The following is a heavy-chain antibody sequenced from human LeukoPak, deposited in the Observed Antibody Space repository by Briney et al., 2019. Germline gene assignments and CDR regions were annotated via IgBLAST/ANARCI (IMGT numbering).Heavy chain of an antibody. CDR2: ISGSGGST. D-gene: IGHD3-22*01. Sequence: GGSLRLSCAASGFTFSSYAMTWVRQAPGKGLEWVSAISGSGGSTYYADSVKGRFTISRDNSKNTLYLQMDSLRAEDTAVYYCAKDRYYDSSDYFYDAFDIWGQGTVVTVSS. CDR1: GFTFSSYA. V-gene: IGHV3-23*01. J-gene: IGHJ3*02. CDR3: AKDRYYDSSDYFYDAFDI.